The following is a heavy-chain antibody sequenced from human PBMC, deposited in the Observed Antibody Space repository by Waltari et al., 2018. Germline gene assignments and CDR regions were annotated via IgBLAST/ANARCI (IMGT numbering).Heavy chain of an antibody. V-gene: IGHV3-9*01. CDR3: AKDGDGSGSYYGY. CDR2: ISWNSGSI. J-gene: IGHJ4*02. Sequence: EVQLVESGGGLVQPGRSLRLSCAASGFTFDDYAMHWVRQAPGKGLEWVSGISWNSGSIGYADSVKGRFTISRDNAKNSLYLQMNSLRAEDTALYYCAKDGDGSGSYYGYWGQGTLVTVSS. CDR1: GFTFDDYA. D-gene: IGHD3-10*01.